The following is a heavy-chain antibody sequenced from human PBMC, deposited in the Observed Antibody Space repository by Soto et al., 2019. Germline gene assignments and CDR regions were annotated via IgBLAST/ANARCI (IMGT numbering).Heavy chain of an antibody. J-gene: IGHJ4*02. CDR1: GFTFSSYA. Sequence: GGSLRLSCAVSGFTFSSYAMSWVRQAPGKGLEWVSGISGSGGSTYYADSVKGRFTISRDNSKNTLYLQVNILRAEDTAAYYCAKDPQSMPAYYFDYWGQGTLVTVSS. CDR2: ISGSGGST. V-gene: IGHV3-23*01. CDR3: AKDPQSMPAYYFDY. D-gene: IGHD2-2*01.